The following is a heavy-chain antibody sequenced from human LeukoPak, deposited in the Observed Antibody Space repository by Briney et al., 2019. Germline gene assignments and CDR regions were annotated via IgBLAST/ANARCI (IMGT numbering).Heavy chain of an antibody. J-gene: IGHJ5*02. CDR3: ARQLGIGNWFDP. CDR1: GGSFSGYY. CDR2: INHSGTT. D-gene: IGHD7-27*01. V-gene: IGHV4-34*01. Sequence: SETLSLTCAVYGGSFSGYYWTWIRQPPGKGLEWIGQINHSGTTNYNPSLKSRVTISVDTSKNQFSLKLSSVTAADTAVYYCARQLGIGNWFDPWGQGTLVTVSS.